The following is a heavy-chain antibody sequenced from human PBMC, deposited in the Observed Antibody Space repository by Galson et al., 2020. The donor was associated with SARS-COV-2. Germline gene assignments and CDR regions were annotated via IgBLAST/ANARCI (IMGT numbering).Heavy chain of an antibody. CDR1: GYSFNSYW. V-gene: IGHV5-51*01. CDR2: IYPGDSDT. J-gene: IGHJ3*02. CDR3: ARPLEAPSDAFDI. D-gene: IGHD6-6*01. Sequence: KIGESLKISCKDSGYSFNSYWIGWVRQLPGNGLEWMGIIYPGDSDTRYSPSFQGQVTISADKSIITAYLQWSSLKASDTAMYYCARPLEAPSDAFDIWGQGTMVTVSS.